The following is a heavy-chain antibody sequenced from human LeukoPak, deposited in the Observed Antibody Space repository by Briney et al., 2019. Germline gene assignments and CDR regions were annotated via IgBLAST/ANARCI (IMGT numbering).Heavy chain of an antibody. CDR3: ARGPTYYYDSSGYSFFFQH. D-gene: IGHD3-22*01. CDR2: INHSGST. CDR1: GGSFSGYY. V-gene: IGHV4-34*01. J-gene: IGHJ1*01. Sequence: SGTLSLTCAVYGGSFSGYYWSWTRQPPGKGLEWIGEINHSGSTNYNPSLKSRVTISEDTSKNQFSLKLSSVTAADTAVYYCARGPTYYYDSSGYSFFFQHWGQGTLVTVSS.